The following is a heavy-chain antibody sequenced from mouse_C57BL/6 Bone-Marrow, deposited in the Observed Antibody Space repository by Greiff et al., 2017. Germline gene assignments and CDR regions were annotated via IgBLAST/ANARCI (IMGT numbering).Heavy chain of an antibody. J-gene: IGHJ4*01. V-gene: IGHV1-64*01. CDR3: ARAPGPYYYGKRAMDY. CDR2: IHPNSGST. D-gene: IGHD1-1*01. CDR1: GYTFTSYW. Sequence: VQLQQPGAELVKPGASVKLSCKASGYTFTSYWMHWVKQRPGQGLEWIGMIHPNSGSTNYNEKFKSKAPLTVDKSSSTAYMQLGSLTSDDSAVYYCARAPGPYYYGKRAMDYWGQGTSVTVSS.